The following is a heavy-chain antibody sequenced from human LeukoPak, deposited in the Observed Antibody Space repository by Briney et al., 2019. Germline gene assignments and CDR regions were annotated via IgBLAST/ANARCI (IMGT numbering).Heavy chain of an antibody. V-gene: IGHV3-30-3*01. D-gene: IGHD1-14*01. J-gene: IGHJ3*02. CDR2: ISYDGSNK. CDR3: ASENPTGAFDI. CDR1: GFTFSSYA. Sequence: PGRSLRLSCAASGFTFSSYAMHWVRQAPGKGLEWVAVISYDGSNKYYADSVKGRFTISRDNPKNTLYLQMNSLRAEDTAVYYCASENPTGAFDIWGQGTMVTVSS.